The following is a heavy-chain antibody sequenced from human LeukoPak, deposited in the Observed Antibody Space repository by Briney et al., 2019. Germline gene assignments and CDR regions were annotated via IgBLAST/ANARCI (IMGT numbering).Heavy chain of an antibody. CDR1: GFTFSIYW. J-gene: IGHJ4*02. V-gene: IGHV3-7*03. CDR3: ANFGTVTNGRGFDY. CDR2: IDQDGREK. D-gene: IGHD4-17*01. Sequence: GGSLRLSCVASGFTFSIYWMSWVRQAPGKGLEWVANIDQDGREKPLADSVKGRFSISRDNDKNMVYLQMNSLRAEDTAVYYCANFGTVTNGRGFDYWGQGTLVTVSS.